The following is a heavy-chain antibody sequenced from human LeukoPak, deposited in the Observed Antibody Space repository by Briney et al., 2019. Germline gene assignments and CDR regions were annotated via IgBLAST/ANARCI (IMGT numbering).Heavy chain of an antibody. CDR1: GFSFSNYA. V-gene: IGHV3-23*01. J-gene: IGHJ4*02. D-gene: IGHD2-8*01. CDR2: I. CDR3: ARDNGF. Sequence: GASLRLSCAASGFSFSNYAMSWVRQVPGKGLEWVSAIKGRFTISRDTSKNTLYLQMNSLRAEDTAVYYCARDNGFWGQGTLVTVSS.